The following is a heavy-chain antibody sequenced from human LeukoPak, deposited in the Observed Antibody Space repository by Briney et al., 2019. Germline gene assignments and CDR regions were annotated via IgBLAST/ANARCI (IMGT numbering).Heavy chain of an antibody. D-gene: IGHD6-19*01. Sequence: PGGSLRLSCAASGFTFSSYSMNWVRQALGKGLEWVSSISSSSSYIYYADSVKGRFTISRDNAKNSLYLQMNSLRAEDTAVYYCAISAVAGTEAGGYWGQGTLVTVSS. J-gene: IGHJ4*02. CDR1: GFTFSSYS. CDR3: AISAVAGTEAGGY. V-gene: IGHV3-21*01. CDR2: ISSSSSYI.